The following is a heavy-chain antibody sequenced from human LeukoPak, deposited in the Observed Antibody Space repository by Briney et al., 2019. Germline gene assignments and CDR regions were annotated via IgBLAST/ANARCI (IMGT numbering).Heavy chain of an antibody. J-gene: IGHJ4*02. CDR3: ARDSTYYYGSGSSGPHYFDY. CDR1: GFTFSSYA. Sequence: HPGGSLRLSCAASGFTFSSYAMHWVRQAPGKGLEWVAVISYDGGNTYYADSVKGRFTISRDNSKNTLYLQLNSLRAEDTAVYYCARDSTYYYGSGSSGPHYFDYWGQGTLVTVSS. CDR2: ISYDGGNT. V-gene: IGHV3-30*01. D-gene: IGHD3-10*01.